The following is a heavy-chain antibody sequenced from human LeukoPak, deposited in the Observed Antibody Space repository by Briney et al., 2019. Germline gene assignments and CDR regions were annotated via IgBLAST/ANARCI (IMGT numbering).Heavy chain of an antibody. CDR1: GYTFTSCY. J-gene: IGHJ4*02. CDR2: INPSGGST. V-gene: IGHV1-46*01. D-gene: IGHD3-3*01. CDR3: ARGPIGYYDFWSGYPDY. Sequence: ASVKVSCKASGYTFTSCYMHWVRQAPGQGLEWMGIINPSGGSTSYAQKFQGRVTMTRDTSTSTVYMELSSLRSEDTAVYYCARGPIGYYDFWSGYPDYWGQGTLVTVSS.